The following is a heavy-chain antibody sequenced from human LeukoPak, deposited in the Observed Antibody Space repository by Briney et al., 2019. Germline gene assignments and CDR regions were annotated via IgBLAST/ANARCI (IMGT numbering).Heavy chain of an antibody. CDR1: GYTFTSHG. CDR2: ISAYNGNT. J-gene: IGHJ4*02. D-gene: IGHD5-24*01. V-gene: IGHV1-18*01. CDR3: TTRGEMSTMYFDY. Sequence: ASVKVSCKASGYTFTSHGISWVRQAPGQGLEWMGRISAYNGNTNYAQTLQGRVTMTTDTSTSTAYMDLRSLRSEDTAVYFCTTRGEMSTMYFDYWGQGTLVTVSS.